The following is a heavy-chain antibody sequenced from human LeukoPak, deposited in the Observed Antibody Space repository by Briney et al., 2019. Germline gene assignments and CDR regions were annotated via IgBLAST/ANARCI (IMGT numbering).Heavy chain of an antibody. CDR3: AREVGHNWFDP. CDR1: GYTFTSYY. Sequence: GASVKVSCKASGYTFTSYYMHWVRQAPGQGLEWMGIINPSGGSTSYAQKFQGRVTMTRDMSTSTVYMELSSLRSEDTAVYYCAREVGHNWFDPWGQGTLVTVSS. D-gene: IGHD1-26*01. J-gene: IGHJ5*02. CDR2: INPSGGST. V-gene: IGHV1-46*01.